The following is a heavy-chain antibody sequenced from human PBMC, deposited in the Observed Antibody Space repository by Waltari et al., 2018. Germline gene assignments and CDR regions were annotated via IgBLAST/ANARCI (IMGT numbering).Heavy chain of an antibody. J-gene: IGHJ4*02. CDR1: GFSLSNARMG. D-gene: IGHD3-22*01. CDR3: ARTYYDSSGYYGYYFDY. Sequence: QVTLKDSGPVLVKPTETLTLTCTVSGFSLSNARMGVSWIRQPPGKALEWLAHIFSKDEKSYSTALKSRLTISKDTSKSQVVLTMTNMDPVDTATYYCARTYYDSSGYYGYYFDYWGQGTLVTVSS. V-gene: IGHV2-26*01. CDR2: IFSKDEK.